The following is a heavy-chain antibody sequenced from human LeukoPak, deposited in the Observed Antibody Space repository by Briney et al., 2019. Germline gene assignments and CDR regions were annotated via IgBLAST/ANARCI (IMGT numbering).Heavy chain of an antibody. J-gene: IGHJ4*02. V-gene: IGHV1-8*01. D-gene: IGHD6-6*01. CDR3: ARGGPGAYSSSSDFDY. Sequence: ASVKVSCKSSGYAFTSSDINYVRQATGQGLEWMGWMNPNSGNTGYAQKFQGRVTMTSNTSINTAYMELSSLRSGHTDVYDCARGGPGAYSSSSDFDYWGQGTLVTVSS. CDR1: GYAFTSSD. CDR2: MNPNSGNT.